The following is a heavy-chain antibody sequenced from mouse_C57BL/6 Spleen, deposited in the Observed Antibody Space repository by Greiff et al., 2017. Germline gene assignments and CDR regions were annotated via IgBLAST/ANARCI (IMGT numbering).Heavy chain of an antibody. CDR1: GFNIKDDY. D-gene: IGHD2-9*01. J-gene: IGHJ3*01. CDR3: TTPTMVTTETY. CDR2: IDPENGDT. V-gene: IGHV14-4*01. Sequence: VQLQQSGAELVRPGASVKLSWTASGFNIKDDYMHWVKQRPEQGLEWIGWIDPENGDTEYASKFQGKATITADTSSNTAYLQLSSLTSEDTAVYYCTTPTMVTTETYWGQGTLVTVSA.